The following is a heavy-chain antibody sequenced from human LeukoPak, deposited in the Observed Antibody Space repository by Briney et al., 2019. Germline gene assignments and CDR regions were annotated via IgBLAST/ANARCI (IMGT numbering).Heavy chain of an antibody. CDR1: GDSVSTNSAA. V-gene: IGHV6-1*01. J-gene: IGHJ6*03. Sequence: SQTLSLTCAISGDSVSTNSAAWNWIRQSPSRGLEWLGRTYYSSKWFNDYAVSVKGRLTINPDTSKNQFSLQLNSVTPEDTAVYYCARAPRGLPDAIRYYYYMDVWDKGTTVTVSS. CDR2: TYYSSKWFN. CDR3: ARAPRGLPDAIRYYYYMDV. D-gene: IGHD2-2*02.